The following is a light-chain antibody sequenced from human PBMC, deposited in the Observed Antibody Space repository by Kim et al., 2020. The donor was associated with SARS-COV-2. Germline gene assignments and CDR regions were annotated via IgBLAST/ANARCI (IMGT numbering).Light chain of an antibody. J-gene: IGLJ1*01. CDR1: TSNVGGYNY. CDR3: SSYADNYNFV. CDR2: DVS. V-gene: IGLV2-11*01. Sequence: GQSLTIASTGTTSNVGGYNYVSWYQPKPGKAPKLIIYDVSGRPSGVPDRFSGSKSGVTASLTISGLQAEDEADYYCSSYADNYNFVFGTGTKVTVL.